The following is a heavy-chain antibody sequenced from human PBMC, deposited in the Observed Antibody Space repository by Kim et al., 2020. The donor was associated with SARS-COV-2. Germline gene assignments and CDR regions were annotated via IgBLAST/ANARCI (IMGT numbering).Heavy chain of an antibody. Sequence: GGSLRLSCAASGFTFSSYGMHWVRQAPGKGLEWVAVIWYDGSNKYYADSVKGRFTISRDNSKNTLYLQMNSLRAEDTAVYYCARDRLPMTTVTLYYYYGMDVWGQGTTVTVSS. D-gene: IGHD4-17*01. CDR2: IWYDGSNK. CDR3: ARDRLPMTTVTLYYYYGMDV. J-gene: IGHJ6*02. CDR1: GFTFSSYG. V-gene: IGHV3-33*01.